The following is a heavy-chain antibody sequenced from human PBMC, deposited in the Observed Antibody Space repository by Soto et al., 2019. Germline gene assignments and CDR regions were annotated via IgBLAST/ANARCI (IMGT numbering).Heavy chain of an antibody. CDR1: GGSISSSSYY. V-gene: IGHV4-39*01. CDR2: IYYSGST. CDR3: ARHHDTHYYDSSGYYARPRYYFDY. Sequence: SETLSLTCTVSGGSISSSSYYWGWIRQPPGKGLEWIGSIYYSGSTYYNPSLKSRVTISVDTSKNQFSLKLSSVTAADTAVYYCARHHDTHYYDSSGYYARPRYYFDYWGQGTLVTVSS. D-gene: IGHD3-22*01. J-gene: IGHJ4*02.